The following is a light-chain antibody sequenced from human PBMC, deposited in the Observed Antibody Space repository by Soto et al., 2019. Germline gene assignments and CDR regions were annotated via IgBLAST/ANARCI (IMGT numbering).Light chain of an antibody. V-gene: IGLV2-14*01. J-gene: IGLJ2*01. CDR1: SSDVGDYKY. Sequence: QSALTQPASVSGSPGQSITISCTGTSSDVGDYKYVSWYQQHPGKAPKLMIYEVSNWPSGVSNRFSGSKSGSTASLIISGLQAEDEADYYCSSYTSSSTLVFGGGTKLTVL. CDR3: SSYTSSSTLV. CDR2: EVS.